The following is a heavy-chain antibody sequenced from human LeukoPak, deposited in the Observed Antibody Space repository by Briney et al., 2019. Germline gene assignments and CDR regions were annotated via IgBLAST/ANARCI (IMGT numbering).Heavy chain of an antibody. V-gene: IGHV4-61*02. Sequence: PSETLSLTXTVSGGSISSGSYYWSWIRQPAGKGLEWIGRIYTSGSTNYNPSLKSRVTISVDTSKNQFSLKLSSVTAADTAVYYCARGATMVRIHYYYYMDVWGKGTTVTVSS. J-gene: IGHJ6*03. CDR1: GGSISSGSYY. CDR2: IYTSGST. D-gene: IGHD3-10*01. CDR3: ARGATMVRIHYYYYMDV.